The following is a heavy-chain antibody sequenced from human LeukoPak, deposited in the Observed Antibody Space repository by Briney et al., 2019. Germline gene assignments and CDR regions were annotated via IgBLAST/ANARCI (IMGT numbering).Heavy chain of an antibody. CDR1: GFTLSNYA. J-gene: IGHJ4*02. D-gene: IGHD3-22*01. V-gene: IGHV3-7*01. CDR2: IKEDGSGI. Sequence: GGSLRLSYATSGFTLSNYAMSWVRQAPGKGLEWVANIKEDGSGIYYVDSVEGRFTISRDNAKKSLYLQMNSLRAEDTAVYYCARGDTSGYYYRFFDYWGQGTLVTVSS. CDR3: ARGDTSGYYYRFFDY.